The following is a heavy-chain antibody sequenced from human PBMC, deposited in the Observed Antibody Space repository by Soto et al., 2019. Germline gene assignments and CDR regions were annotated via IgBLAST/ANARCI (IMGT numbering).Heavy chain of an antibody. J-gene: IGHJ3*02. D-gene: IGHD2-8*01. CDR3: ARARGVRHDAFDI. CDR2: TYYRSKWYN. CDR1: GESVSSNRAA. Sequence: SQTLSLTGDISGESVSSNRAAWNWIRQSPSIGLEWLGRTYYRSKWYNDYAVSVKSRLTINPDTSKNQFSLQLNSVTPEDTAVYYCARARGVRHDAFDIWGQGTMVTVSS. V-gene: IGHV6-1*01.